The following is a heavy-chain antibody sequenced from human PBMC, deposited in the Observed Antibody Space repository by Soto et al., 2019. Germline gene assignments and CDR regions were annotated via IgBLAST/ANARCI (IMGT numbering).Heavy chain of an antibody. V-gene: IGHV3-23*01. Sequence: GESLKISCAASGFTFSSYAMSWVRQAPGKGLEWVSAISGSGGSTYYADSVKGRFTISRDNSKNTLYLQMNSLRAEDTAVYYCAKGRAAAGNTYGMDVWGQGTTVTVSS. CDR2: ISGSGGST. J-gene: IGHJ6*02. D-gene: IGHD6-13*01. CDR3: AKGRAAAGNTYGMDV. CDR1: GFTFSSYA.